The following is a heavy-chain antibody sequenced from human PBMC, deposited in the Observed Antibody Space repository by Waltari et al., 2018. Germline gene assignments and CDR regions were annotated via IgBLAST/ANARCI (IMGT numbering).Heavy chain of an antibody. CDR1: GFIVSSNY. J-gene: IGHJ4*02. V-gene: IGHV3-53*01. CDR2: IYSGGST. Sequence: EVQLVESGGGLIPPGGSLRPPCASSGFIVSSNYMSWVSQAPGRGLEWVSLIYSGGSTYYADSVKGRFTISRDNSKNTLYLQMDSLSVEDTAVYYCARWQQWPVRAFDYWGQGTLVTVSS. CDR3: ARWQQWPVRAFDY. D-gene: IGHD6-19*01.